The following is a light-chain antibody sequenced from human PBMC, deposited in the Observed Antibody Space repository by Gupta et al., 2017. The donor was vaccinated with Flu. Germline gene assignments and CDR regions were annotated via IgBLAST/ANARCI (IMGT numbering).Light chain of an antibody. Sequence: DVVMTQSPLSLHVTLGQPASISCRSSQSLVYSDRNTYLNWFQQSQGQSPRSLIYKVSNRDSGVPDPSRDSGSGSAFTLKISRGVVEDVGVHSCSGGKAWGITFGRGTKVEIK. CDR1: QSLVYSDRNTY. V-gene: IGKV2-30*01. CDR2: KVS. J-gene: IGKJ4*01. CDR3: SGGKAWGIT.